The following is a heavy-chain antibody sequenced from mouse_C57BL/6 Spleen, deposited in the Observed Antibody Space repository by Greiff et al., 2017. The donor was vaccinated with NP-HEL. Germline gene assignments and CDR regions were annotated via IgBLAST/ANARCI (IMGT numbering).Heavy chain of an antibody. CDR3: EGGKDYAMDY. CDR2: INPNNGGT. V-gene: IGHV1-22*01. D-gene: IGHD1-1*02. CDR1: GYTFTDYN. J-gene: IGHJ4*01. Sequence: SGPELVKPGASVKMSCKASGYTFTDYNMHWVKQSHGKSLEWIGYINPNNGGTSYNQKFKGKATLTVNKSSSTAYMELRSLTSEDSAVYYCEGGKDYAMDYWGQGTSVTVSS.